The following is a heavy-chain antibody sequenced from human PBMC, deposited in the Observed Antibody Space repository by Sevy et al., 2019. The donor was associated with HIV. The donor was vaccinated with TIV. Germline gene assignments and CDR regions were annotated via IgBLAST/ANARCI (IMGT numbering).Heavy chain of an antibody. CDR3: ARAENDDEFFQY. J-gene: IGHJ1*01. CDR2: TSYDGSHK. D-gene: IGHD3-16*01. Sequence: GGSLRLSCTVSGFIFSNFAMHWVRQAPGKGLEWVAVTSYDGSHKYYADSVKGRFTVSRDNSRNILSLEMSSLTRDDTAVYYCARAENDDEFFQYWGQGTLVTVSS. V-gene: IGHV3-30*04. CDR1: GFIFSNFA.